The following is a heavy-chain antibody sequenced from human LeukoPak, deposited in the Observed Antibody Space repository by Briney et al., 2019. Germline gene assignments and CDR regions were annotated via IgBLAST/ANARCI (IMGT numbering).Heavy chain of an antibody. V-gene: IGHV1-24*01. J-gene: IGHJ4*02. CDR1: GSTLSKIS. CDR3: ATGAIVFDY. D-gene: IGHD3-22*01. CDR2: VGHEDGTT. Sequence: ASVRVSCKVSGSTLSKISIDWVRQAPGKGPEWMGSVGHEDGTTIHAQKFQGRFNMTVDTATDTAYMEMSSLMPEDTAIYYCATGAIVFDYWGQGTLVTVSS.